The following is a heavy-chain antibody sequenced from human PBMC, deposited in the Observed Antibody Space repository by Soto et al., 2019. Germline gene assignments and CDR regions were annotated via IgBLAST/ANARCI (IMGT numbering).Heavy chain of an antibody. V-gene: IGHV3-33*01. Sequence: QVQLVESGGGVVQPGRSLRLYCAASGFTFSSYGMHWVRQAPGKGLDWVAVIWYDGSNKYYADSVKGRFTISRDNSKNTLYLQMNSLRAEDTAVYYCARESGALTVTRYNWFDPWGQGTLVTVSS. CDR2: IWYDGSNK. J-gene: IGHJ5*02. CDR3: ARESGALTVTRYNWFDP. CDR1: GFTFSSYG. D-gene: IGHD4-4*01.